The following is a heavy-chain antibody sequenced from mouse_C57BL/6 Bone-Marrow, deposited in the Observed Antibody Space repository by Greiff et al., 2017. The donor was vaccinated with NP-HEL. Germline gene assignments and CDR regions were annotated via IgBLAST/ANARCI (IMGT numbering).Heavy chain of an antibody. Sequence: VQLQQSGPELVKPGASVKLSCKASGYTFTSYDINWVKQRPGQGLEWIGWIYPSDGSTKYNEKFKGKATLTVDTSSSTAYMEIHSLTSEDSAVYFGARGITTVVAPYYYAMDYWGQGTSVTVSS. D-gene: IGHD1-1*01. CDR2: IYPSDGST. CDR3: ARGITTVVAPYYYAMDY. J-gene: IGHJ4*01. CDR1: GYTFTSYD. V-gene: IGHV1-85*01.